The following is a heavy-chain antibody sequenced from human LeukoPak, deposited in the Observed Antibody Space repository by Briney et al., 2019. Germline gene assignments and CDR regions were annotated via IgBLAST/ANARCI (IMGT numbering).Heavy chain of an antibody. CDR2: ISYDGSNK. CDR3: ARVLTMIVVVPDY. J-gene: IGHJ4*02. CDR1: GFTFSNFG. D-gene: IGHD3-22*01. V-gene: IGHV3-30*03. Sequence: GGSLRLSCAASGFTFSNFGMHWIRQAPGEGLEWVAVISYDGSNKYYADSVKGRFTISRDDSKNTLYLQMNSLRAEDTAVYYCARVLTMIVVVPDYWGQGTLVTVSS.